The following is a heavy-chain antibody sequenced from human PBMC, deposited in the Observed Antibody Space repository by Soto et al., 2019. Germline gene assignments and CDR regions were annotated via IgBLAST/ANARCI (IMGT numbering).Heavy chain of an antibody. D-gene: IGHD5-18*01. J-gene: IGHJ4*02. CDR1: GYSFTNYW. CDR3: ARQDYNYAYFDF. V-gene: IGHV5-51*01. CDR2: IYPGDSDT. Sequence: XESLKISCKGSGYSFTNYWIGWVRQMPGKGLEWMGIIYPGDSDTRYSPSFQGQVIISVDQSISTAYLQWSSLQASDTAMYYCARQDYNYAYFDFRGQGTLVTVSS.